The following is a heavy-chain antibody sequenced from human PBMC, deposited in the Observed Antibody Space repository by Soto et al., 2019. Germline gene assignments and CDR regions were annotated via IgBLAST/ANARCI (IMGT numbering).Heavy chain of an antibody. CDR1: GGSFHGYY. Sequence: PSETLSLTCAVYGGSFHGYYCSCIRHPPFKWLEWIGEINHSGSVNFNPTFKSRVSILLDTSKNQMSLQLSSVSAADTAIYYCAKGPQTGYYDSGTFYSSVPWGQGTLVTVSS. CDR2: INHSGSV. V-gene: IGHV4-34*01. D-gene: IGHD3-10*01. CDR3: AKGPQTGYYDSGTFYSSVP. J-gene: IGHJ5*02.